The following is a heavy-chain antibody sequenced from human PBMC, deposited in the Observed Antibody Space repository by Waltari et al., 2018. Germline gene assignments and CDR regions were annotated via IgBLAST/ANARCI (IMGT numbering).Heavy chain of an antibody. CDR2: ISYDGSNK. D-gene: IGHD3-22*01. CDR1: GFPFSSYA. CDR3: ARGVTYYYDGSGYYSLDY. Sequence: QVQLVESGGGVVQPGRSLRLSCAASGFPFSSYAMHWVRQAQGTGIEWVAVISYDGSNKYYADSVKGRFTISRDNSKNTLYLQMNSLRAEDTAVYYCARGVTYYYDGSGYYSLDYWGQGTLVTVSS. V-gene: IGHV3-30*01. J-gene: IGHJ4*02.